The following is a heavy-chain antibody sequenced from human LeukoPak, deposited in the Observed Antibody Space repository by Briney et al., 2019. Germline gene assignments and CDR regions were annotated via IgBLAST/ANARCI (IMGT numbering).Heavy chain of an antibody. Sequence: SETLSLTCTDSSGSISRQYWSWIRRPPGKGLEWIWFIYYSGSTNYNPSLKSRVTISVDTSKNQFSLKLSSVTAADTAVYYCARAVGYCSGRSCYSYFDYWGQGTLVTVSS. CDR2: IYYSGST. CDR1: SGSISRQY. V-gene: IGHV4-59*11. D-gene: IGHD2-15*01. CDR3: ARAVGYCSGRSCYSYFDY. J-gene: IGHJ4*02.